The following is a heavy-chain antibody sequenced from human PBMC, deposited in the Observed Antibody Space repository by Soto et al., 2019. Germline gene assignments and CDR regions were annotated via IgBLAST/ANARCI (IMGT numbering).Heavy chain of an antibody. CDR3: AKDEYSSGWYGEPNY. CDR1: GFTFSSYG. D-gene: IGHD6-19*01. V-gene: IGHV3-30*18. J-gene: IGHJ4*02. CDR2: ISYDESHK. Sequence: PGGSLRLSCAASGFTFSSYGMHWVRQAPGKGLEWVALISYDESHKYYADSVEGRFTISRDNSKNTLYLQMNSLRPEDTAVYYCAKDEYSSGWYGEPNYWGQGTPGHRLL.